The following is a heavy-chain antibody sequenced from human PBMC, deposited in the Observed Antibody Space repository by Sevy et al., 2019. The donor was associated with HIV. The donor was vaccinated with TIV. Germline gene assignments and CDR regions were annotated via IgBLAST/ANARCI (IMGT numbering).Heavy chain of an antibody. D-gene: IGHD5-18*01. CDR2: ISGTGDYT. CDR1: GFTFSNFA. V-gene: IGHV3-23*01. Sequence: GGSLRLSCAASGFTFSNFAMGWVRQAPGKGLDWISVISGTGDYTYYADSVKGRFTISRDNSKNTLFLQMNSLRAEDTAIFYCAKKMGGGSGMAFRVDYWGQGTLVTFSS. CDR3: AKKMGGGSGMAFRVDY. J-gene: IGHJ4*02.